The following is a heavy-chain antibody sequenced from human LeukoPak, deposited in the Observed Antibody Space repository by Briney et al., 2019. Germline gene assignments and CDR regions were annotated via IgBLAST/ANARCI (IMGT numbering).Heavy chain of an antibody. CDR2: INPNSGGT. J-gene: IGHJ4*02. CDR3: ARELGPKYSYGPGFDX. Sequence: SCKXXGYTFTGHYXXWVRQAPGQGLEWMGWINPNSGGTNYAQKFQGRVTMTMDTSISTAYMELSRLRYDDTAVYYCARELGPKYSYGPGFDXWGQXX. D-gene: IGHD5-18*01. CDR1: GYTFTGHY. V-gene: IGHV1-2*02.